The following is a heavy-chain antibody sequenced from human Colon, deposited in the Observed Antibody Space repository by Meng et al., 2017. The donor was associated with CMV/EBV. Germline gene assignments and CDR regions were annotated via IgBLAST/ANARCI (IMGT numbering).Heavy chain of an antibody. Sequence: SLYVSCRTSWFPFAGYYVHWLRPSTGQGTESMGCVNPATGHTTYSERFQGRVSMTRDTSISTAYMELNSLRSDDTAVYYCERGRAFDPWGQGTLVTVSS. CDR3: ERGRAFDP. V-gene: IGHV1-2*02. CDR1: WFPFAGYY. CDR2: VNPATGHT. J-gene: IGHJ5*02.